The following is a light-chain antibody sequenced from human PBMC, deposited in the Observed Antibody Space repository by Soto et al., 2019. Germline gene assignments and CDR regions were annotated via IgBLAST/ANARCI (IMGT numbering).Light chain of an antibody. CDR2: SNN. J-gene: IGLJ1*01. CDR1: SSNIGSNT. CDR3: AAWDDSLTGGV. Sequence: QSVLTQPPSASGTPGQRVTISCSGSSSNIGSNTVNWYQQLPGTAPKLLIYSNNQRPSGVPDRFSGSKSGTSASLAISGLQSEDEADYYCAAWDDSLTGGVFGTGTKLTVL. V-gene: IGLV1-44*01.